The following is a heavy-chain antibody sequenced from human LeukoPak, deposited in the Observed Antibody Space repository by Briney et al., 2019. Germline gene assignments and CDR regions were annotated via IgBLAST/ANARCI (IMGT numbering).Heavy chain of an antibody. CDR3: ARGRVSRRDDN. Sequence: GGSLRLSCAASGFTFSDYYMTWIRQAPGKGREWVSYITGSGNIIYYADSVKGRFTISRDNPKSSVYLQMNSLGAEDTAVYYCARGRVSRRDDNWGPGTLVTVSS. D-gene: IGHD5-24*01. V-gene: IGHV3-11*01. J-gene: IGHJ4*02. CDR1: GFTFSDYY. CDR2: ITGSGNII.